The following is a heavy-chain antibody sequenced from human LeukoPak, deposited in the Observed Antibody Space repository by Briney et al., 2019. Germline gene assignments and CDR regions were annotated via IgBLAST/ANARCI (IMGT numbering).Heavy chain of an antibody. CDR3: ARDRPAGSWFDP. V-gene: IGHV1-18*04. CDR2: ISAYNGNT. Sequence: ASVKVSCTASGYSFTDNYIHWVRQAPGQGLEWMGWISAYNGNTNYAQKLQGRVTMTTDTSTSTAYMELRSLRSDDTAVYYCARDRPAGSWFDPWGQGTLVTVSS. CDR1: GYSFTDNY. J-gene: IGHJ5*02. D-gene: IGHD3-10*01.